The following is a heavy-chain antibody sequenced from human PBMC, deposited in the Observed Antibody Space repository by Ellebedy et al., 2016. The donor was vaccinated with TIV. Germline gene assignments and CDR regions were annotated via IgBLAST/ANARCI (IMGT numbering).Heavy chain of an antibody. J-gene: IGHJ4*02. CDR1: GFIFGDHA. CDR3: TRQWGYRFDS. V-gene: IGHV3-49*04. D-gene: IGHD2-15*01. Sequence: PGGSLRLSCMTSGFIFGDHAVSWVRQAPGKGLEWVGFIRSIPYGGTTEYAWSVKGRFTISRDDSNSIAHLDMNSLKTEDTATYYCTRQWGYRFDSWGQGTLVTVSS. CDR2: IRSIPYGGTT.